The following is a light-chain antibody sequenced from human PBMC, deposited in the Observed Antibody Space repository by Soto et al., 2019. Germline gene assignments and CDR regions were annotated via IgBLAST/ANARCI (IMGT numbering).Light chain of an antibody. CDR3: CSYAGSSTWV. V-gene: IGLV2-23*01. CDR2: EDT. Sequence: QSALTQPASVSGSPGQSITISCTGTSSDVGGYNLVSWYQQYPGKAPKLMIYEDTKRPSGVSNRFSGSKSGYTASLTISGLQAEDEADYHCCSYAGSSTWVFGVGTQVTVL. J-gene: IGLJ3*02. CDR1: SSDVGGYNL.